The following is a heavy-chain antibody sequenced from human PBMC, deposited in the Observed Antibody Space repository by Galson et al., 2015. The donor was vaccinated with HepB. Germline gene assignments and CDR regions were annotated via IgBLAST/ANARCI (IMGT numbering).Heavy chain of an antibody. CDR1: GGTFSSYA. D-gene: IGHD6-13*01. V-gene: IGHV1-69*01. CDR2: IIPIFGTA. CDR3: ARGTKIIAAAGIKTYYYYYYMDV. Sequence: KVSCKASGGTFSSYAISWVRQAPGQGLEWMGGIIPIFGTANYAQKFQGRVTITADESTSTAYMELSSLRSEDTAVYYCARGTKIIAAAGIKTYYYYYYMDVWGKGTTVTVSS. J-gene: IGHJ6*03.